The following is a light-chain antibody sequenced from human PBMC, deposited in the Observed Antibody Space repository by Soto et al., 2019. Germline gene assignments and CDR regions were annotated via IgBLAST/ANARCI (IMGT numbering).Light chain of an antibody. J-gene: IGKJ2*01. V-gene: IGKV3-15*01. CDR1: QSVSSN. Sequence: EIVMTQSPATLSVSPGERATVSCRASQSVSSNLAWYQQKPVQAPRILIYGASTRATGIPARFSGSGSGTAFTLTSGSLQPEDLAVYYCQQYNYWPRTFGQGTKLEIK. CDR3: QQYNYWPRT. CDR2: GAS.